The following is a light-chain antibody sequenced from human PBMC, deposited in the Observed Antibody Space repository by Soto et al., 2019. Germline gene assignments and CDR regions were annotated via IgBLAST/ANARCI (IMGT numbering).Light chain of an antibody. V-gene: IGKV1-5*01. CDR3: QQYNTFPWT. CDR1: QSAISW. J-gene: IGKJ1*01. Sequence: DIQLTQSPSTLSASVGDRVTITCRASQSAISWVAWFQQKPGKAPNLLIYDASSLKSGVSSRFSGSGSGTEVTLTISSLQPEDFVTYYCQQYNTFPWTLGQGTKVEIK. CDR2: DAS.